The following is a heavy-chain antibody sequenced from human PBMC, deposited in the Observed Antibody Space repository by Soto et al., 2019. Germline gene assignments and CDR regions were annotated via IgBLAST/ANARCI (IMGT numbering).Heavy chain of an antibody. CDR2: SKSKSDGETI. Sequence: VQLVESGGGLVKPGGSLRLSCAASGFTFTNAWMTWVRQGPGKGLEWVGRSKSKSDGETIDYAASVRGRFTISRDDSINNLYLQTNSLKTNGRAGYYCTTGHYPRHLDAFDIWGQGTVVTVS. CDR3: TTGHYPRHLDAFDI. V-gene: IGHV3-15*01. D-gene: IGHD1-26*01. J-gene: IGHJ3*02. CDR1: GFTFTNAW.